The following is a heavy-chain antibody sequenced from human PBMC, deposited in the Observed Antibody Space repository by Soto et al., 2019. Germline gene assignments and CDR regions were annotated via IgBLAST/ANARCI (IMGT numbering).Heavy chain of an antibody. CDR2: LYNSGST. D-gene: IGHD2-21*02. Sequence: QVRLQESGPGLVXPSEXLSLTCTVSGGSIRSYYWSWIRQAPGKGLEWIGYLYNSGSTVYNPSLKSRVTISVDTSKNQFSLKLNSVTAADTAVYYCARDXWGXXXTDCYPLDVWGQGTTVTVSS. V-gene: IGHV4-59*01. J-gene: IGHJ6*02. CDR3: ARDXWGXXXTDCYPLDV. CDR1: GGSIRSYY.